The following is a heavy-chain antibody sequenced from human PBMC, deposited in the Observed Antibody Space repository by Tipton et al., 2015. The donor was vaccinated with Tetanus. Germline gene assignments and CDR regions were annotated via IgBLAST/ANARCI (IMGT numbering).Heavy chain of an antibody. D-gene: IGHD6-19*01. V-gene: IGHV6-1*01. Sequence: PTQTLSLTCAISGDSVSSNSAAWNWTRQSPSRGLEWLGRTYYRSKWYNDYAVSVKSRITINPDTSKNQFSLQLNSVTPEDTAVYYCARGIAVAGQPGDFDYWGQGTLVTVSS. CDR3: ARGIAVAGQPGDFDY. CDR2: TYYRSKWYN. J-gene: IGHJ4*02. CDR1: GDSVSSNSAA.